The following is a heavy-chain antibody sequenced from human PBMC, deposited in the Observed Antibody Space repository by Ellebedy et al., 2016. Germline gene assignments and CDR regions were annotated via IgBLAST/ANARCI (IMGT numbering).Heavy chain of an antibody. D-gene: IGHD3-9*01. V-gene: IGHV3-33*01. Sequence: GGSLRLSCAASGFTFSLFDMHWVRQAPGKGLEWVAVIGFDGTKKYYAESLKGRFTISRDNPKDTLYLQMNNVTADDTAVYFCARKGAILAVYEVMAFDVWGQGTVVTVSS. CDR1: GFTFSLFD. CDR3: ARKGAILAVYEVMAFDV. CDR2: IGFDGTKK. J-gene: IGHJ3*01.